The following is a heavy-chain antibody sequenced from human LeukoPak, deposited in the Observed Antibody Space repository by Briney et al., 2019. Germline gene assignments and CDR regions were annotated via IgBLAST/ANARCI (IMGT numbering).Heavy chain of an antibody. D-gene: IGHD1-26*01. CDR3: CGEPPSLVWGFDY. J-gene: IGHJ4*02. V-gene: IGHV1-46*01. CDR2: INPSGGST. Sequence: ASVKVSCKASGYTFTSYYMHWVRQAPGQGLEWMGIINPSGGSTSYAQEFQGRVTMTRDTSTSTVYMELRSRRSDDTAVYYCCGEPPSLVWGFDYWGQGTLVTVSS. CDR1: GYTFTSYY.